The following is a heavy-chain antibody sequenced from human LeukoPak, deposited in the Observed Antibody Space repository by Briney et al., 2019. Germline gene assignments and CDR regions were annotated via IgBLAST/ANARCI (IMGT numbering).Heavy chain of an antibody. Sequence: GASVKVSCKASGGTFSSYAISWVRQAPGQGLEWMGWIIPIFGTANYAQKFQGRVTITTDDSTSTAHIEQRSLRTEDTAAVYCSGEKLWLRSSNWFDPWGQGTLVTVSS. CDR2: IIPIFGTA. D-gene: IGHD5-18*01. CDR1: GGTFSSYA. V-gene: IGHV1-69*05. CDR3: SGEKLWLRSSNWFDP. J-gene: IGHJ5*02.